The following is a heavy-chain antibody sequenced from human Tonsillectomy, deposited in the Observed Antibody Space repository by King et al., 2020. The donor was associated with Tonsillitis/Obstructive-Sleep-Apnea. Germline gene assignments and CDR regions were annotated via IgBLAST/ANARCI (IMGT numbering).Heavy chain of an antibody. Sequence: EVQLVESGGGLVQPGRSLRLSCAASGFTFDDYAMHWVRQAPGKGLEWVSGISWNSGSIGYADSVKGRFTISRDNAKNSLYLQMNSLRAEDTALYYCAKDYDSLPDAFDIWGQGTMVTVSS. J-gene: IGHJ3*02. V-gene: IGHV3-9*01. D-gene: IGHD3-22*01. CDR3: AKDYDSLPDAFDI. CDR1: GFTFDDYA. CDR2: ISWNSGSI.